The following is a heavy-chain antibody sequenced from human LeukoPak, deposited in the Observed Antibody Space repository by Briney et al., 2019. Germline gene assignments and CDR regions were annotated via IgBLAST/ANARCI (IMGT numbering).Heavy chain of an antibody. CDR1: GYNFIGYY. CDR2: LIPNSGDT. Sequence: GASVKVSCKASGYNFIGYYMHWVRQAPGQGLEWMGRLIPNSGDTTYGQKFQGRVAVTRDTSINTVYMELSRLTFDDTAVYYCARDEMGATTFQIDHYFDYWGQGTLVTVSS. CDR3: ARDEMGATTFQIDHYFDY. D-gene: IGHD1-26*01. J-gene: IGHJ4*02. V-gene: IGHV1-2*06.